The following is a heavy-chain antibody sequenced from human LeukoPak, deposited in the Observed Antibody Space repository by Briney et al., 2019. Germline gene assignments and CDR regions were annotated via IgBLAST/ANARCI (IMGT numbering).Heavy chain of an antibody. J-gene: IGHJ4*02. CDR2: IYYNGST. D-gene: IGHD3-10*01. Sequence: SETLSPTCTISGGSISTYYWSWLRQSPGKGLEWIGYIYYNGSTSYNPSLKSRVTISLDTSRNQFSLKLNSVTAADTAVYYCARWPQYGSGSYSVDSWGQGTLVTVSS. CDR1: GGSISTYY. CDR3: ARWPQYGSGSYSVDS. V-gene: IGHV4-59*01.